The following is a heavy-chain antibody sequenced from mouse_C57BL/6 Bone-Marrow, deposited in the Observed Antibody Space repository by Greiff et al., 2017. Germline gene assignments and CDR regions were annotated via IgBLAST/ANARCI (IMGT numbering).Heavy chain of an antibody. V-gene: IGHV1-52*01. CDR2: IDPSDSET. Sequence: QVQLQQPGAELVRPGSSVKLSCKASGYTFTSYWMHWVQQRPIQGLEWICNIDPSDSETPYNEQFKDKATLTVDQSSSTAYMQLSSLTSEDSAVYYCARDNYYGSSYCDYWGQGTTLTVSS. J-gene: IGHJ2*01. CDR1: GYTFTSYW. D-gene: IGHD1-1*01. CDR3: ARDNYYGSSYCDY.